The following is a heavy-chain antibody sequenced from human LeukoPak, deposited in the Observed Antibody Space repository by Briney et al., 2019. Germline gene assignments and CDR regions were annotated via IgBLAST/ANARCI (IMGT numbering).Heavy chain of an antibody. V-gene: IGHV4-31*03. Sequence: PSETLSLTCTVSGGSISSGGYYWSWIRQHPGKGLEWIGYIYYSGSTYYNPSLKSRVTISVDTSKNQFSLKLSSVTAADTAVYYCARVAVVVPAAIGSWFDPWGQGTLVTVSS. CDR1: GGSISSGGYY. CDR3: ARVAVVVPAAIGSWFDP. CDR2: IYYSGST. D-gene: IGHD2-2*01. J-gene: IGHJ5*02.